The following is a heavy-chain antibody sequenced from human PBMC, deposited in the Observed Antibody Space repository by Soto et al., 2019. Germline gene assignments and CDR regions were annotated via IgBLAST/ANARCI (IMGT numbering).Heavy chain of an antibody. CDR1: GFTFSSHG. V-gene: IGHV3-48*02. CDR3: AREYCSGASCYSLGYGMDV. CDR2: ISSSSSTI. J-gene: IGHJ6*02. Sequence: GGSLRLSCAASGFTFSSHGMNWVRQAPGTGLEWVSYISSSSSTIYYADSVKGRFTISRDNAKNSLYLQMNSLRDEDTAVYYCAREYCSGASCYSLGYGMDVWGQGTTVTVSS. D-gene: IGHD2-15*01.